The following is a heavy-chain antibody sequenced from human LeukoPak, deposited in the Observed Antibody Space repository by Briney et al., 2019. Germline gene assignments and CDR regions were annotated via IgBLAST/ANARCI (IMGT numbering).Heavy chain of an antibody. CDR1: GFTFYDYA. CDR2: INGDGGST. V-gene: IGHV3-43*02. D-gene: IGHD6-13*01. Sequence: GGSLRLSCAASGFTFYDYAMHWVRQAPGKGLEWVSLINGDGGSTYYADSVKGRFTISRDTSKNSLYLQMNSLRTEDTALYYCAKVRGSSWSSFDYWGQGTLITVSS. CDR3: AKVRGSSWSSFDY. J-gene: IGHJ4*02.